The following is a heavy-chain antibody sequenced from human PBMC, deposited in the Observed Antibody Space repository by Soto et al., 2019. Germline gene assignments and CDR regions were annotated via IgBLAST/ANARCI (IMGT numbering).Heavy chain of an antibody. CDR1: GGTFSSYA. CDR3: ARDRTSAGTNWYFDL. D-gene: IGHD6-13*01. J-gene: IGHJ2*01. CDR2: IIPIFGTA. Sequence: QVQLVQSGAEVKKPGSSVKVSCKASGGTFSSYAISWVRQAPGQGLEWMGGIIPIFGTANYAQKFQGRVTITADKSTSTAYMELSSLRSEDTAVYYCARDRTSAGTNWYFDLWGRGTLVTVSS. V-gene: IGHV1-69*06.